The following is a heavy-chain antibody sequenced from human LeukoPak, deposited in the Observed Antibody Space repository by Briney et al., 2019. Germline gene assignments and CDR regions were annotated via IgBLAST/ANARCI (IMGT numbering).Heavy chain of an antibody. J-gene: IGHJ4*02. Sequence: GASVKVSCKASGYTFTSYGISWVRQAPGQGLEWMGGIIPIFGTANYAQKFQGRVTITTDESTSTAYMELSSLRSEDTAVYYCARASQEMATTTSFDYWGQGTLVTVSS. CDR3: ARASQEMATTTSFDY. CDR2: IIPIFGTA. CDR1: GYTFTSYG. D-gene: IGHD5-24*01. V-gene: IGHV1-69*05.